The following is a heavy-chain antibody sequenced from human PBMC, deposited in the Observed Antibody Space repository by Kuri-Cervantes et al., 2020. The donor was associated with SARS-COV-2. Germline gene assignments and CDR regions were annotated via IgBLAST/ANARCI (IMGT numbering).Heavy chain of an antibody. V-gene: IGHV4-59*04. CDR3: SGLGATTVKVAFDI. CDR2: IHHRGTT. CDR1: GGTISSYY. D-gene: IGHD1-26*01. J-gene: IGHJ3*02. Sequence: SETLSLTCTVSGGTISSYYWSWIRQPPGKGLEWIGYIHHRGTTYATPTGRVSMSINRSKNQFSLKLRSVNAADTAVYYCSGLGATTVKVAFDIWGQGTMVTVSS.